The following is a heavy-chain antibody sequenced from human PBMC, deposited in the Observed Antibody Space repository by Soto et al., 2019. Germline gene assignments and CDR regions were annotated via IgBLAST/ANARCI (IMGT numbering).Heavy chain of an antibody. J-gene: IGHJ4*02. D-gene: IGHD2-21*01. CDR2: INTDGRET. Sequence: LRLSCAASGFIFSNYWMHWVRQVPGKGLVWVSRINTDGRETNYADSVKGRFTVSRDNAKNTQFLQMNSLRVEDTAVYYCARDGEGYWGQGTLVTVSS. CDR3: ARDGEGY. CDR1: GFIFSNYW. V-gene: IGHV3-74*01.